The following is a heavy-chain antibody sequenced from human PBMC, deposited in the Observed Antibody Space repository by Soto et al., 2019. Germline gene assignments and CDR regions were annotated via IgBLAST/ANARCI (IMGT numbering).Heavy chain of an antibody. D-gene: IGHD6-13*01. V-gene: IGHV4-39*01. J-gene: IGHJ4*02. Sequence: PSETLSLTCTVSGGSISSSSYYWGWIRQPPGKGLEWIGSIYYSGSTYYNPSLKSRVTISVDTSKNQFSLKLSSVTAADTAVYYCARFGGWAPAGRYWGQGTLVTVSS. CDR2: IYYSGST. CDR3: ARFGGWAPAGRY. CDR1: GGSISSSSYY.